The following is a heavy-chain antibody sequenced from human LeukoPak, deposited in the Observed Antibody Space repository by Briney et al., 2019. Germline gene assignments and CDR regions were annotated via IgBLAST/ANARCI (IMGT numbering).Heavy chain of an antibody. V-gene: IGHV4-34*01. D-gene: IGHD2-8*01. J-gene: IGHJ3*02. Sequence: PSETLSLACAVYGGSFSGYYWSWIRQPPGKGLEWIGEINHSGSANYNPSLKSRVTISVDTSKNQFSLKLSSVTAADTAVYYCARVGTIAAFDIWGQGTMVTVSS. CDR3: ARVGTIAAFDI. CDR2: INHSGSA. CDR1: GGSFSGYY.